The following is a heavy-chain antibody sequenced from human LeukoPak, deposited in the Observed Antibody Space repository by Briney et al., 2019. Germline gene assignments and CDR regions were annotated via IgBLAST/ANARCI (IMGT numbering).Heavy chain of an antibody. CDR2: IKQDGSEK. CDR3: ARQSSSSYPYFDY. J-gene: IGHJ4*02. CDR1: GFTFSSYW. V-gene: IGHV3-7*01. Sequence: GGSLRLSCAASGFTFSSYWMSWVRQAPGKGLEWVANIKQDGSEKYYVDSVKGRFTISRDNAKNSLYLQMNSLRAEDTAVYYCARQSSSSYPYFDYWGQGTLVTVSS. D-gene: IGHD6-13*01.